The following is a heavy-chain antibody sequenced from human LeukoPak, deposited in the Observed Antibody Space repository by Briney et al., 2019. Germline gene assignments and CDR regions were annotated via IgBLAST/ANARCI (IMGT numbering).Heavy chain of an antibody. J-gene: IGHJ6*03. CDR3: ARDVGDAENCSSTSCYYYYYYYMDV. V-gene: IGHV1-46*01. CDR1: GYTFTSYY. Sequence: GASVKVSCKASGYTFTSYYMHWVRQAPGQGLEWMGIINPSGGSTSYAQKFQGRVTMTRDMSTSTVYMELSSLRSEDTAVYYCARDVGDAENCSSTSCYYYYYYYMDVWGEGTTVTVSS. CDR2: INPSGGST. D-gene: IGHD2-2*01.